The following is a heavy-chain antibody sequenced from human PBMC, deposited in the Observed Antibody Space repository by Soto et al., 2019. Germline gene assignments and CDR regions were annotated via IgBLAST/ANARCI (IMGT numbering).Heavy chain of an antibody. Sequence: EVQLVESGGGLVQPGGSLRLSCAASGFTLSSYSMHWVRQAPGKGLEWVSYISGSGGTIYYVDAGKGRFTISRDNAKNSLSVQMNSLRDEDTAVYYCATEAGLSSSGWSYYFNFVGVGTLVTVCS. CDR1: GFTLSSYS. J-gene: IGHJ4*02. CDR2: ISGSGGTI. CDR3: ATEAGLSSSGWSYYFNF. D-gene: IGHD6-19*01. V-gene: IGHV3-48*02.